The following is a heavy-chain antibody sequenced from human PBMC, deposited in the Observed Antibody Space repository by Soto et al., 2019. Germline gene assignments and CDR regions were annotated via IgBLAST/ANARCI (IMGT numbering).Heavy chain of an antibody. Sequence: ASVKVACPASGYTFTNNDVSWVRQATGQGLEWMGWMNPGSGDTGYAQKFQGRVTMTRDISIATAYMELRSLRSEDTAIYYCARSSAGGGGIIIEGSIWLDPCGQGALVRVS. V-gene: IGHV1-8*01. CDR2: MNPGSGDT. CDR3: ARSSAGGGGIIIEGSIWLDP. J-gene: IGHJ5*02. CDR1: GYTFTNND. D-gene: IGHD3-16*02.